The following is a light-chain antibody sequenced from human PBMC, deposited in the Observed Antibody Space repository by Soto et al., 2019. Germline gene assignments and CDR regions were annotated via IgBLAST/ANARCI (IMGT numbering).Light chain of an antibody. CDR1: RPVTNNY. CDR2: GDS. J-gene: IGKJ5*01. V-gene: IGKV3-20*01. Sequence: EIVLTQSPDTLSLSPGERATLSCRASRPVTNNYLAWYQQRTGQAPRILIYGDSSRATGIPNRLSGSGSGTDFYLTITSLEPEDFAVYYCQKHGSSPIAFGQGTRLEIK. CDR3: QKHGSSPIA.